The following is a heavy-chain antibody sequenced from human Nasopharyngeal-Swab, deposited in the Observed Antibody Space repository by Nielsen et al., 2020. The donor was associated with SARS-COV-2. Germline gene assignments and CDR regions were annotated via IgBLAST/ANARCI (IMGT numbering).Heavy chain of an antibody. J-gene: IGHJ4*02. D-gene: IGHD2-15*01. CDR2: INPNGGRT. CDR1: GYTFSDYP. Sequence: ASVKVSCKTSGYTFSDYPIHWVRQAPGQGLEWMGRINPNGGRTNYAQKFQGRVSVTRDTSISTAYMELSSLKSDDAAVYYCARGGSCSGGSCSWYSGYWDQGTLVTVSS. V-gene: IGHV1-2*06. CDR3: ARGGSCSGGSCSWYSGY.